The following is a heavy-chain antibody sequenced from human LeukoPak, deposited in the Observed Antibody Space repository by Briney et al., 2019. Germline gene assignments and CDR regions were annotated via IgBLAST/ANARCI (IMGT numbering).Heavy chain of an antibody. J-gene: IGHJ6*03. CDR2: INHSGST. V-gene: IGHV4-34*01. CDR1: GGSFSGYY. CDR3: AMGGGSSSFYYYYMDV. D-gene: IGHD6-13*01. Sequence: SETLSLTCAVYGGSFSGYYWSWIRQPPGKGLEWIGEINHSGSTNYNPSLKSRVTISVDTSKNQFSLKLSSVTAADTAVYYCAMGGGSSSFYYYYMDVWGKGTTVTVSS.